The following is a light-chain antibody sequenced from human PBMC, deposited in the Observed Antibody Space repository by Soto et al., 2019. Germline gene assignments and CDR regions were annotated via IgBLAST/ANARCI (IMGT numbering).Light chain of an antibody. CDR3: CSYAGSYTVL. Sequence: QSALTQPRSVSGSPGQSVTISCTGTSSDVGGYNYVSWYQQHAGKAPKLMIYDVSKWPAGVPDRFSGSKSANTASLTISGLQAEDEADYYCCSYAGSYTVLFGGGTKVTVL. CDR2: DVS. V-gene: IGLV2-11*01. CDR1: SSDVGGYNY. J-gene: IGLJ2*01.